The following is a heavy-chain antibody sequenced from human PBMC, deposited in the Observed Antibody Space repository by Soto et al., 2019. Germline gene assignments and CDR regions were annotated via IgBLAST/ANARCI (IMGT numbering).Heavy chain of an antibody. Sequence: EVQLLESGGGLVQPGGSLGLSCAASGFTFSSYAMSWVRQAPGKGLEWVSAISGSGGSTYYADSVKGRFTISRDNSKNTLYLQMNSLRAEDTAVYYCAKWSIVVVPAAGDFDYWGQGTLVTVSS. D-gene: IGHD2-2*01. CDR2: ISGSGGST. V-gene: IGHV3-23*01. J-gene: IGHJ4*02. CDR1: GFTFSSYA. CDR3: AKWSIVVVPAAGDFDY.